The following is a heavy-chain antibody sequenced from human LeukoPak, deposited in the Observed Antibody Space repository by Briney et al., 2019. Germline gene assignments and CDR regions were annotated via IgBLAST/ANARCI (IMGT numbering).Heavy chain of an antibody. Sequence: GGSLRLSCAASGFTFSTYAMNWVRQAPGKGLEWVSSISGSGDDTYYADSVKGRFTISRDNPKTTLYLEMNSLRAGDTAVYYCAGYFDYWGQGTLVTVSS. J-gene: IGHJ4*02. CDR2: ISGSGDDT. CDR3: AGYFDY. CDR1: GFTFSTYA. V-gene: IGHV3-23*01.